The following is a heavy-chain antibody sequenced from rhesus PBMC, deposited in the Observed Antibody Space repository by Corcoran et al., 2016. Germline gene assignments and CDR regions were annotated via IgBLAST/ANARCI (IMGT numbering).Heavy chain of an antibody. D-gene: IGHD6-31*01. CDR1: GFTFSSYW. CDR2: INRGGGST. CDR3: AKDSSSGWYVGYFDY. J-gene: IGHJ4*01. V-gene: IGHV3S42*01. Sequence: EVQLVESGGGLAKPGGSLRLSCVASGFTFSSYWMNWVRQTPGKGLEWMSAINRGGGSTYYADAVKGRFTISRDNSKNTLSLQMSSLRAEDTAVYYCAKDSSSGWYVGYFDYWGQGVLVTVSS.